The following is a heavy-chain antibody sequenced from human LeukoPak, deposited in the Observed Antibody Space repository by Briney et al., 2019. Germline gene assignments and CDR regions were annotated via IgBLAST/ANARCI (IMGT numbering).Heavy chain of an antibody. V-gene: IGHV4-59*12. CDR1: GGSISSYY. CDR2: IYYSGST. Sequence: PSETLSLTCTVSGGSISSYYWSWSRQPPGKGLEWIGYIYYSGSTNYNPSLKSRVTISVDTSKNQFSLKLSSVTAADTAVYYCARDSPRDYYDSSGYYYYAFDIWGQGTMVTVSS. D-gene: IGHD3-22*01. CDR3: ARDSPRDYYDSSGYYYYAFDI. J-gene: IGHJ3*02.